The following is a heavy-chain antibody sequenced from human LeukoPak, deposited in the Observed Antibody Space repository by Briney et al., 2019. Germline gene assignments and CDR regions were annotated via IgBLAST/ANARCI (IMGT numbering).Heavy chain of an antibody. CDR1: GGSFSGYY. Sequence: SETLSLTCAVYGGSFSGYYWSWIRQPPGKGLEWIGEINRSGSTNYNPSLKSRVTISVDTSKNQFSLKLSSVTAADTAVYYCARVSRYYYYGMDVWGQGTTVTVSS. CDR2: INRSGST. CDR3: ARVSRYYYYGMDV. J-gene: IGHJ6*02. V-gene: IGHV4-34*01.